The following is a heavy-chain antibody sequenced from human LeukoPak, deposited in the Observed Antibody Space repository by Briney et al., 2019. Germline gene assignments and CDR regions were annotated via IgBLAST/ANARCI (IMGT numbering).Heavy chain of an antibody. V-gene: IGHV4-38-2*02. CDR1: GYSISSGYY. CDR3: ARVSRGYYDSSGYYYGAFDY. CDR2: IYHSGST. D-gene: IGHD3-22*01. J-gene: IGHJ4*02. Sequence: SETLSLTCTVSGYSISSGYYWGWIRQPPGKGLEWIGSIYHSGSTYYNPSLKSRVTISVDTSKNQFSLKLSSVTAADTAVYYCARVSRGYYDSSGYYYGAFDYWGQGTLVTVSS.